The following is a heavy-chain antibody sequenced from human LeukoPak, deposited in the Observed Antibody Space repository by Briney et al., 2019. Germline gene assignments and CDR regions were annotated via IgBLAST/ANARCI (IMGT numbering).Heavy chain of an antibody. D-gene: IGHD6-13*01. V-gene: IGHV3-23*01. J-gene: IGHJ4*02. CDR3: AKDSAYSSGWYYFDP. CDR2: ISGSGGST. Sequence: GGSLRLSCAASGFTFSSYAMNWVRQAPGKGLEWVSGISGSGGSTYYADSVKGRFTISRDNSKNTLYLQMNSLRAEDMAVYYCAKDSAYSSGWYYFDPWGQGILVTVSS. CDR1: GFTFSSYA.